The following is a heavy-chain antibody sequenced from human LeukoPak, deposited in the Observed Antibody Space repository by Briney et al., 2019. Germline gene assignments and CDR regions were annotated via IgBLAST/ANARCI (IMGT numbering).Heavy chain of an antibody. Sequence: ASVTLSFTASGYIFTNNGIYWVRHGHAQGIEWMGWISTYNGDTTYAQNLLSRVTMTTDESTSIAYLELRSLTSDDTAVYFCARDGTGGATAGFDYWGQGALVTVSA. J-gene: IGHJ4*02. CDR3: ARDGTGGATAGFDY. D-gene: IGHD3-16*01. CDR2: ISTYNGDT. CDR1: GYIFTNNG. V-gene: IGHV1-18*01.